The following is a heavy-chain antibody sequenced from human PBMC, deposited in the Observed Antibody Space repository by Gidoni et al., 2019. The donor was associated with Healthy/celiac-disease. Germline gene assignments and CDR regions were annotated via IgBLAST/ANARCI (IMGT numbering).Heavy chain of an antibody. CDR3: AREPAQLWLGNYYYYGMDV. CDR2: ISSISSYI. V-gene: IGHV3-21*01. Sequence: EVQLVESGGGLVKHGGSLRLSCASSGFTFSSYSMNWVRQVPGKGLEWFSSISSISSYIYYADSVKGRFTISRDNAKKSLYLQMNSLRAEDTAVYYCAREPAQLWLGNYYYYGMDVWGQGTTVTVSS. J-gene: IGHJ6*02. CDR1: GFTFSSYS. D-gene: IGHD5-18*01.